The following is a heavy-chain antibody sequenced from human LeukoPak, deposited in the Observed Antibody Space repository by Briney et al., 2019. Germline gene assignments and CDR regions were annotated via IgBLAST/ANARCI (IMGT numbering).Heavy chain of an antibody. Sequence: GGSLRLSCAASGFTFSSYAMSWVRQAPGKGLEWVSAISGSGGSTYYADSVKGRFTISRDKSKNTLYLQMNSLRAEDTAVYYCAKGLSSSWSVRGPLDYWGQGTLVTVSS. J-gene: IGHJ4*02. CDR3: AKGLSSSWSVRGPLDY. CDR1: GFTFSSYA. CDR2: ISGSGGST. D-gene: IGHD6-13*01. V-gene: IGHV3-23*01.